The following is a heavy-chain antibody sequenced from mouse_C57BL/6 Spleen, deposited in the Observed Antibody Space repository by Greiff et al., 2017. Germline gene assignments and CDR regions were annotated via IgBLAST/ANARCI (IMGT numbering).Heavy chain of an antibody. CDR1: GFTFSDYG. J-gene: IGHJ3*01. V-gene: IGHV5-15*01. Sequence: DVMLVESGGGLVQPGGSLKLSCAASGFTFSDYGMAWVRQAPRKGPEWVAFISNLAYSIYYADTVTGRFTISRENAKNTLYLKMSSMRSEDTAMYYCAIYYDYGGFAYWGQGTLVTVSA. CDR3: AIYYDYGGFAY. D-gene: IGHD2-4*01. CDR2: ISNLAYSI.